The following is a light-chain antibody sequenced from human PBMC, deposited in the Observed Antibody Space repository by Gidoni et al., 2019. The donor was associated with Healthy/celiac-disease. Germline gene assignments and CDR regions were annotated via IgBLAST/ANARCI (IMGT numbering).Light chain of an antibody. V-gene: IGKV1-39*01. Sequence: DIQMTQSPSSLSASVGDRVTITCRASQSISSYLNWYQQKPGKAPKLLIYAASSLQSGVPSRFSGSGSGTDFTLTISSLQPEDFATYYCQQSYSTFLWTFGQXTKVEIK. CDR1: QSISSY. CDR2: AAS. CDR3: QQSYSTFLWT. J-gene: IGKJ1*01.